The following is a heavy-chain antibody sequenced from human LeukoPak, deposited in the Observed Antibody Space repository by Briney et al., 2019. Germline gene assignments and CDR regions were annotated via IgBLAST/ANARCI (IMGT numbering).Heavy chain of an antibody. CDR1: GFSFSRHG. V-gene: IGHV3-9*01. Sequence: PGRSLRLSCAASGFSFSRHGMHWVRQAPGKGLEWVAGISWNSGSIGYADSVKGRFTISRDNAKHSLYLQMHSLRAEDTALDYWSTDHRSGXYGXYGMD. CDR2: ISWNSGSI. CDR3: STDHRSGXYGXYGMD. J-gene: IGHJ6*01. D-gene: IGHD4-17*01.